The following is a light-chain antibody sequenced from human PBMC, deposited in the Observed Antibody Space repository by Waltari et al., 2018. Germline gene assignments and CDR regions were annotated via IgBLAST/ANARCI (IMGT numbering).Light chain of an antibody. CDR3: QSYDSSLSGWV. CDR1: SSNIGAASD. J-gene: IGLJ3*02. Sequence: SVLTQPPSVSGAPGQRVPISCTCSSSNIGAASDVQWYQQLPETAPKLLIYGNNNRPSGVPDRFSASKSGTSASLAITGLQAEDEADYYCQSYDSSLSGWVFGGRTKLTVL. CDR2: GNN. V-gene: IGLV1-40*01.